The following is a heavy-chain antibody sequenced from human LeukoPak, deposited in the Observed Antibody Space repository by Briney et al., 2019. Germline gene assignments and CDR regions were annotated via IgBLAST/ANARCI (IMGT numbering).Heavy chain of an antibody. J-gene: IGHJ4*02. CDR2: IWYDGSNK. CDR3: ARDGPR. V-gene: IGHV3-33*01. CDR1: GFTFSSHG. Sequence: PGGSLRLSCAASGFTFSSHGMPWVRQAPGKGLEWVAVIWYDGSNKYYADSVKDRFTISRDNSKNTLYLQMNSLRAEDTAVYYCARDGPRWGQGTLVTVSS.